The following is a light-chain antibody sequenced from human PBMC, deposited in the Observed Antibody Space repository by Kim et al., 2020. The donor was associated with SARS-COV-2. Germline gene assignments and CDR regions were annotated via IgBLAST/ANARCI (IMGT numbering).Light chain of an antibody. CDR2: GKN. Sequence: VALGQNVRITCQGDSLRSYYATWYQQKPGQAPILVIYGKNNRPSGIPDRFSGSSSGNTASLTITGTQAGDEADYYCNSRDTNDIVLFGGGTKLTVL. CDR3: NSRDTNDIVL. V-gene: IGLV3-19*01. J-gene: IGLJ2*01. CDR1: SLRSYY.